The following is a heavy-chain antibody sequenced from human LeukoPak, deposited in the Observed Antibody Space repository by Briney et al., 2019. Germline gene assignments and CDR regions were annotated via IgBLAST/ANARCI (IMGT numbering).Heavy chain of an antibody. CDR3: ARDGYSNYWYLNL. CDR1: GFAFSSYA. Sequence: GGSLRLSCAASGFAFSSYAMSWVRQAPGKGLEWVSSISGTGGRTYYADSVKGRFTTSRDNSKNTLDLQMNSLRADDTAVYYCARDGYSNYWYLNLWGQGTLVTVSS. V-gene: IGHV3-23*01. J-gene: IGHJ4*02. D-gene: IGHD6-13*01. CDR2: ISGTGGRT.